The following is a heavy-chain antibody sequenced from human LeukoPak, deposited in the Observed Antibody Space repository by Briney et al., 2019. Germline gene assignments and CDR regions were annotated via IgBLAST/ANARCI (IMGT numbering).Heavy chain of an antibody. V-gene: IGHV3-48*04. CDR1: GFTFSSYS. D-gene: IGHD5-24*01. J-gene: IGHJ4*02. CDR3: ARVGLGWLHMVSDY. CDR2: ISSSGSTI. Sequence: GGSLRLSCAASGFTFSSYSMNWVSQAPGEGLEWVSYISSSGSTIYYADSVKGRFTISRDNAKNSLYLQMNSLRAEDTAVYYCARVGLGWLHMVSDYWGQGTLVTVSS.